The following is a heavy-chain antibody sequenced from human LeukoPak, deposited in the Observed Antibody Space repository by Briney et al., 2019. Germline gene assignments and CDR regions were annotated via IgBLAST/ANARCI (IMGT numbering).Heavy chain of an antibody. Sequence: PGGSLRLSCAASGFTFSAFEMNWVRQAPGKGLEWLSYISGSGGTTLYADSVKGRFTISRDYARNSLYLQMNSLRVEDTAVYYCVRVYCSSTSCSDYFDYWGQGSLVTVSS. CDR3: VRVYCSSTSCSDYFDY. CDR2: ISGSGGTT. CDR1: GFTFSAFE. D-gene: IGHD2-2*01. V-gene: IGHV3-48*03. J-gene: IGHJ4*02.